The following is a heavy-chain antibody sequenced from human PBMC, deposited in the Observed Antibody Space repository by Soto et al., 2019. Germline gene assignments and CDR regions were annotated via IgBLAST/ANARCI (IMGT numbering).Heavy chain of an antibody. J-gene: IGHJ3*02. V-gene: IGHV3-23*01. D-gene: IGHD2-15*01. CDR1: GFTFSSYA. Sequence: EVQLLESGGGLVQPGGSLRLSCAASGFTFSSYAMSWVCQAPRKGLEWVSAISGSGGSTYYADSVKGRFTISRDNSKNTLYRQMNSLRAEDTAVYYCAKAQGLRYCSGGSCYVDAFDIWGQGTMVTVSS. CDR3: AKAQGLRYCSGGSCYVDAFDI. CDR2: ISGSGGST.